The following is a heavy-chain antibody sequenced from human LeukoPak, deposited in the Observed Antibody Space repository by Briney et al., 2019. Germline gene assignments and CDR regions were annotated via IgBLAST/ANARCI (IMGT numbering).Heavy chain of an antibody. D-gene: IGHD4/OR15-4a*01. CDR2: IRRDGSVE. J-gene: IGHJ3*01. CDR3: ARDSNPHDGVNYFDAFDL. CDR1: GFTFNSYW. V-gene: IGHV3-7*01. Sequence: GGSLRLSCAASGFTFNSYWMTWVRQAPGKGLEWVANIRRDGSVEYYVDSVKGRFTISRGNTKNSLYLQMNSLRAEDTAVYYCARDSNPHDGVNYFDAFDLWGQGTVVTVSS.